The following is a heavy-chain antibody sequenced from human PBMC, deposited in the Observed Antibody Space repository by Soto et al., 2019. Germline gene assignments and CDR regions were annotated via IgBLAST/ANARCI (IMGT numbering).Heavy chain of an antibody. V-gene: IGHV4-34*01. Sequence: SETLSLTCGVYGGSFSAYSWTWLRQSPGKGLEWIGEITHGGSTDYNPALKSRLVMSVDTSKNQFSLRVASVTAADAAVYFCARARFDSWSHIYYGLDVWGQGTTVTVSS. D-gene: IGHD3-3*01. J-gene: IGHJ6*02. CDR3: ARARFDSWSHIYYGLDV. CDR2: ITHGGST. CDR1: GGSFSAYS.